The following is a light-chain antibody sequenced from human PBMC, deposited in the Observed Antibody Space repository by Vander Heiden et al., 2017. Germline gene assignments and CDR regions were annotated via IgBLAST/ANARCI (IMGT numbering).Light chain of an antibody. CDR3: QQYNRAWT. CDR2: EAS. Sequence: IQMTQSPSILSASVGDRVTITCRASQTISNWLAWYQVKPGKAPKLLIREASSLERGVPLRFSGGGSGTDFTLTISSLQPDDFATYYCQQYNRAWTFGQGT. J-gene: IGKJ1*01. CDR1: QTISNW. V-gene: IGKV1-5*03.